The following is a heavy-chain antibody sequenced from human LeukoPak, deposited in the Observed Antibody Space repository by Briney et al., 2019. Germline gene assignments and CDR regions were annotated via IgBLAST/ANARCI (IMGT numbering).Heavy chain of an antibody. CDR2: IYYSGST. CDR1: GGSISSHY. J-gene: IGHJ4*02. CDR3: ASLGAVAGTLDY. V-gene: IGHV4-59*08. D-gene: IGHD6-19*01. Sequence: PSETLSLTCTVSGGSISSHYWSWIRQPPGKGLEWIGYIYYSGSTNYNPSLKSRVTISVETSKKQFSLKLSSVTPADTAVYYCASLGAVAGTLDYWGQGTLVTVSS.